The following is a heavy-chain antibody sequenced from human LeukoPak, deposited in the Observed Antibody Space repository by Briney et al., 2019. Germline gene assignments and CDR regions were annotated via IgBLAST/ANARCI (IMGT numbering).Heavy chain of an antibody. CDR3: ARVRSGYSGYEALGY. V-gene: IGHV1-2*02. CDR2: VNPNSGGT. Sequence: EASVKVSCKTSGYTFTGYHMHWVRQATGQGLEWMGWVNPNSGGTTYAQKFQGRVTMTRDTSISTAYMDLSSLRSDDTAVYYCARVRSGYSGYEALGYWGQGTLVTVSS. J-gene: IGHJ4*02. CDR1: GYTFTGYH. D-gene: IGHD5-12*01.